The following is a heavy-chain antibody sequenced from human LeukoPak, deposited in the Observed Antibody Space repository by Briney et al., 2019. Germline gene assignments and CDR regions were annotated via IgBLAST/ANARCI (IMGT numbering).Heavy chain of an antibody. J-gene: IGHJ4*02. D-gene: IGHD2-8*01. Sequence: ASVRVSCKASGYTFTSYDINWVRQATGQGREGMGWMNPNSGNTGYAQKFQGRGTMTRTTSISTAYMELSSLRSEDTAVYYCARGGYCTNGVCLGEDYWGQGTLVTVSS. CDR3: ARGGYCTNGVCLGEDY. CDR2: MNPNSGNT. CDR1: GYTFTSYD. V-gene: IGHV1-8*01.